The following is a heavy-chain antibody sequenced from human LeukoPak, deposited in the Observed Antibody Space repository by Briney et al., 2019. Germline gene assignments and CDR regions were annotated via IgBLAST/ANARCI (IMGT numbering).Heavy chain of an antibody. CDR1: GYTFTSYY. CDR3: ARSGDIVVVPAAIRDAFDI. V-gene: IGHV1-46*01. CDR2: VNPRGGST. Sequence: ASVKVSCKASGYTFTSYYIHWVRQAPGQGLEWMGIVNPRGGSTGYAQKFQGRVTVTRDTSTSTVYMELSSLRSEDTAVYYCARSGDIVVVPAAIRDAFDIWGQGTMVTVSS. J-gene: IGHJ3*02. D-gene: IGHD2-2*02.